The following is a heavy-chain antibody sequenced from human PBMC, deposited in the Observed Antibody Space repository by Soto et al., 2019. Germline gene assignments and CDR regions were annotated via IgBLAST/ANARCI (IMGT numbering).Heavy chain of an antibody. D-gene: IGHD5-18*01. J-gene: IGHJ4*02. CDR3: ARGEQLWLPDY. Sequence: TSETLSLTCAVYGGSFSGYYWSWIRQPPGKGLEWIGEINHSGSTNYNPSLKSRVTISVDTSKNQFSLKLSSVTAADTAVYYCARGEQLWLPDYWGQGTLVTVSS. CDR1: GGSFSGYY. V-gene: IGHV4-34*01. CDR2: INHSGST.